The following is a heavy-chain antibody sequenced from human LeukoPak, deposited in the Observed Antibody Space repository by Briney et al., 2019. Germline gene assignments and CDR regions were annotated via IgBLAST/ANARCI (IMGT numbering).Heavy chain of an antibody. V-gene: IGHV3-23*01. J-gene: IGHJ4*02. CDR1: EFTRSSYN. CDR3: AKLWFGELGAVYFDY. Sequence: GGSLRLSCAASEFTRSSYNMNWVRQAPGKGLEWVSGIGGSVSSTYYADSVKGRFTISRDNSKNTLYLQMNSLRAEDTAVYYCAKLWFGELGAVYFDYWGQGTLVTVSS. CDR2: IGGSVSST. D-gene: IGHD3-10*01.